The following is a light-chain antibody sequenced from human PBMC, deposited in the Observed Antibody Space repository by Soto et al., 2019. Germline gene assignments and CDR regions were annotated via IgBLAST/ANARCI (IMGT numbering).Light chain of an antibody. CDR1: QSVSSSY. CDR3: QQYGSSLTWT. Sequence: EIVLTQSPGTLSLSPGERATLSCRASQSVSSSYLAWYYQKPVQAPRPLIYGASSRATGIPYRFSGSGSGTDFTLTISRLEPEDFAVYYCQQYGSSLTWTFGQGAKVEIK. CDR2: GAS. J-gene: IGKJ1*01. V-gene: IGKV3-20*01.